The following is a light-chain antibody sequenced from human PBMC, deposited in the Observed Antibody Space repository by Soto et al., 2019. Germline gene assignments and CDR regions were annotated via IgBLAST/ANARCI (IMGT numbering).Light chain of an antibody. V-gene: IGLV2-23*01. CDR1: SSDIGSSNL. Sequence: LTQPASVSGSPGQSITISCTGTSSDIGSSNLVSWYQQHPGKVPKLIIYEGNRRPSGVSSRFSGSNSGKTASLTISGLQAEDEADYYCCSYVGARRYVFVIGTKVTVL. CDR2: EGN. J-gene: IGLJ1*01. CDR3: CSYVGARRYV.